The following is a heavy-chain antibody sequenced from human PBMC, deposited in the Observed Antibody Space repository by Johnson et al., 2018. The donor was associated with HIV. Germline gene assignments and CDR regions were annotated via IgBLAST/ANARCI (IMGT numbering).Heavy chain of an antibody. J-gene: IGHJ3*01. D-gene: IGHD5-18*01. CDR2: INWNGGST. Sequence: VQLVESGGGVVRPGGSLRLSCAASGFTFDDYGMTWVRQGPGKGLEWVSGINWNGGSTGYADSVKGRFLFSRDNARNSLYLQMNSLRADDTAVYYCARGYSYGFVLSWGQGTMVTVSP. CDR3: ARGYSYGFVLS. V-gene: IGHV3-20*04. CDR1: GFTFDDYG.